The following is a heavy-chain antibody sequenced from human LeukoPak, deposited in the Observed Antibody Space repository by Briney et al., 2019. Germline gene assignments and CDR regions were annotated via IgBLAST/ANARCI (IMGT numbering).Heavy chain of an antibody. CDR3: AREGGPYRPLDY. CDR1: GGSITNTNY. V-gene: IGHV4-4*02. Sequence: SETLSLTCGLSGGSITNTNYWTWVRRPPGKGLEWIGEVNLQGSTNYNPSLMGRVAISVDTSENHISLQLTSVTAADTAVYYCAREGGPYRPLDYSGQGTLVTVSS. J-gene: IGHJ4*02. CDR2: VNLQGST.